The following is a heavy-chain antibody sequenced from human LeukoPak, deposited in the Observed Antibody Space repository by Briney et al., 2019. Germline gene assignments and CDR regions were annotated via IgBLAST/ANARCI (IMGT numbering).Heavy chain of an antibody. J-gene: IGHJ4*02. CDR3: ARSDASGHDY. D-gene: IGHD6-19*01. Sequence: SETLSLTCTVSGGSISRYYWSWTRQPPGKGREGIGYIYYSGSSNYSPSHKSRVNISVDTSKNQSSLKLSSVTAADTAVYYCARSDASGHDYWGQGTLVTVSS. V-gene: IGHV4-59*01. CDR1: GGSISRYY. CDR2: IYYSGSS.